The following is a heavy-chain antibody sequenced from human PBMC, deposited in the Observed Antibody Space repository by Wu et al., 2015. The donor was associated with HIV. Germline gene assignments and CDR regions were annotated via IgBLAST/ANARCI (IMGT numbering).Heavy chain of an antibody. Sequence: QVQLVQSGAEVKKPGASVKVSCKASGYTFTSYGISWVRQAPGQGLEWMGWISAYNGNTNYAQKLQGRVTMTTDTSTSTAYMELRSLRSDDTAVYYCARGGTYCGGDCYSGYYYGMDVWGQGTTGHRLL. D-gene: IGHD2-21*02. J-gene: IGHJ6*02. CDR2: ISAYNGNT. V-gene: IGHV1-18*01. CDR3: ARGGTYCGGDCYSGYYYGMDV. CDR1: GYTFTSYG.